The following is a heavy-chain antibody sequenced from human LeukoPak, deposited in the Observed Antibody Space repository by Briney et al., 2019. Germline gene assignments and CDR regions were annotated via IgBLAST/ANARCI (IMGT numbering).Heavy chain of an antibody. Sequence: SETLSLTCAIYGGSFSGYYWGWIRQPPGKGLEWIGEINHSGSTNYNPSLKSRVTISVDTSKNQFSLKLSSVTAADTAVYYCARLPSYYYYGMDVWGQGTTVTVSS. CDR3: ARLPSYYYYGMDV. J-gene: IGHJ6*02. CDR1: GGSFSGYY. V-gene: IGHV4-34*01. CDR2: INHSGST.